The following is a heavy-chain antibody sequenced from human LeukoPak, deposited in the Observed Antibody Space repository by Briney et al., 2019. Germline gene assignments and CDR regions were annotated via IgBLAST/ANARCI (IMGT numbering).Heavy chain of an antibody. CDR1: GGTFSSYA. CDR2: IIPIFGTA. CDR3: ARGTGYYDSSGLAPFDY. V-gene: IGHV1-69*06. J-gene: IGHJ4*02. D-gene: IGHD3-22*01. Sequence: SVKVSCKASGGTFSSYAISWVRQAPGQGLEWMGRIIPIFGTANYAQKFQGRVTITADKSTSTAYMELSSLRSEDTAVYYCARGTGYYDSSGLAPFDYWGQGTLVTVSS.